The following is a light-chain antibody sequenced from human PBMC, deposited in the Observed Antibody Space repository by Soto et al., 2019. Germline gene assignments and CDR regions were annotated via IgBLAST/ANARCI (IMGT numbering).Light chain of an antibody. CDR1: QSVNAN. CDR2: VAS. V-gene: IGKV3-15*01. Sequence: EVVMTQSPATLSVSPGERATLSCRASQSVNANLAWYQQKPGQAPRLLIHVASNRATGIPARFSGSGVGTEFIINISSLKSEEFAVYYCQQYNTWLWKYGQGTKVEI. CDR3: QQYNTWLWK. J-gene: IGKJ1*01.